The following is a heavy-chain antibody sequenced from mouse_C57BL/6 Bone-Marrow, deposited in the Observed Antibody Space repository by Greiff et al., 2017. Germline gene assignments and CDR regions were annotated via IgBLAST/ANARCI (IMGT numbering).Heavy chain of an antibody. CDR1: GYTFTGYW. J-gene: IGHJ2*01. CDR3: AEDPYCDSSLVVPYYFDY. CDR2: ILPGSGST. V-gene: IGHV1-9*01. D-gene: IGHD1-1*01. Sequence: QVQLQQSGAELMKPGASVKFSCKATGYTFTGYWIEWVKQRPGHGLEWIGEILPGSGSTNYNEKFKGKATFTADTSSTTAYMQLSSLTTEDSAIYYSAEDPYCDSSLVVPYYFDYWGQGTTLTVSS.